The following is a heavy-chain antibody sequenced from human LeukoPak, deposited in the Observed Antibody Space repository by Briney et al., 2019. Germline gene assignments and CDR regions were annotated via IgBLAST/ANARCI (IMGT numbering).Heavy chain of an antibody. CDR2: IWYDGSNK. Sequence: AGGSLRLSCAASGFTFSNHGMHWVRQAPGKGLEWVALIWYDGSNKEYAESVKGRFTISRDNSKNTLYLQMNSLRADDTAVYYCAKYCSGANCYHGIDYWGQGTLVTVSS. CDR1: GFTFSNHG. CDR3: AKYCSGANCYHGIDY. V-gene: IGHV3-33*06. J-gene: IGHJ4*02. D-gene: IGHD2-15*01.